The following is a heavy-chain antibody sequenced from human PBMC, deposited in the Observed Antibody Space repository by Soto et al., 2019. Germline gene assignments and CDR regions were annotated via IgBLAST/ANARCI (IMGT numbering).Heavy chain of an antibody. CDR2: IYYSGST. V-gene: IGHV4-59*01. CDR1: GASISSYY. Sequence: PSETLSLTCTVSGASISSYYWSWIRQPPGKGLEWIGYIYYSGSTNYNPSLKSRVSISVDTSKSQISLKLSSVTAADTAVYYCARESGSYDPLDYWGQGTLVTVSS. D-gene: IGHD3-16*01. J-gene: IGHJ4*02. CDR3: ARESGSYDPLDY.